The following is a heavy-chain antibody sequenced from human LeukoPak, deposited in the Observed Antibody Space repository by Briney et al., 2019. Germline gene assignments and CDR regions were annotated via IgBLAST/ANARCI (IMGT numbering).Heavy chain of an antibody. CDR3: ARDGRFPPEVLPRYFDS. Sequence: SETLSLTCTVSGGSISSYYWSWIRQPPGKGLEWIGNIYYSGSTYYNPSLKSRVTISIDTSKNQFSLKLSSVTAADTAVYYCARDGRFPPEVLPRYFDSWGQGTLVTVSS. CDR2: IYYSGST. D-gene: IGHD1-14*01. CDR1: GGSISSYY. J-gene: IGHJ4*02. V-gene: IGHV4-59*12.